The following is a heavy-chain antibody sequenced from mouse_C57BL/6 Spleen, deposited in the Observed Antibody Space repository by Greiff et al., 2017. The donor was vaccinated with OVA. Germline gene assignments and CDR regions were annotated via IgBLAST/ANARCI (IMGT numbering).Heavy chain of an antibody. CDR2: IYPGSGST. Sequence: VQLQQPGAELVKPGASVKMSCKASGYTFTSYWITWVKQRPGQGLEWIGDIYPGSGSTNYNEKFKSKATLTVDTSSSTAYMQLSSLTSEDSAGYYCAREGTVTRDFDYCGQGTTLTVSS. V-gene: IGHV1-55*01. CDR1: GYTFTSYW. D-gene: IGHD4-1*01. J-gene: IGHJ2*01. CDR3: AREGTVTRDFDY.